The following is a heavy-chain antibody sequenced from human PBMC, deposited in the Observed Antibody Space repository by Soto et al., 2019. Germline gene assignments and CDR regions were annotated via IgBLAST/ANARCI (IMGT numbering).Heavy chain of an antibody. Sequence: GGSPRISCAASGFTFCTYDMHWVRQAPGKGLEWVAVISYDGSNKYYADSVKGRFTISRDNSKNTLYLQMNSLRAEDTAVYYCARYTLGGGSCPYWGQGTLVTVSS. CDR2: ISYDGSNK. CDR3: ARYTLGGGSCPY. D-gene: IGHD2-15*01. CDR1: GFTFCTYD. J-gene: IGHJ4*02. V-gene: IGHV3-30-3*01.